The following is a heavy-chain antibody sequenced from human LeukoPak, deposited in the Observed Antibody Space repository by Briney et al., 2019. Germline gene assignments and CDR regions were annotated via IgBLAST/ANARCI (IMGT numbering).Heavy chain of an antibody. CDR2: IKQDGSEK. J-gene: IGHJ4*02. V-gene: IGHV3-7*01. CDR3: ARXYDFWSGYYRYSKEGFXX. CDR1: GFTFSSYW. D-gene: IGHD3-3*01. Sequence: PGGSLRLSCAASGFTFSSYWMSWVRQAPGKGLEWVANIKQDGSEKYYVDSVKGRFTISRDNAKNSLYLQMNSLRAEDTAVYYCARXYDFWSGYYRYSKEGFXXWGQGTLXT.